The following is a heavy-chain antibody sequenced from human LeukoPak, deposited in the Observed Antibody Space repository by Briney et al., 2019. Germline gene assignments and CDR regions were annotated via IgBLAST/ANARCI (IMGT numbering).Heavy chain of an antibody. CDR2: INHSGST. V-gene: IGHV4-34*01. CDR3: ARFYDSSGYYFDY. Sequence: SETLSLTCAVYGGSFSGYYWSWIRQPPGKGLEWIGEINHSGSTNYNPSLKSRVTISVDTSKNQFSLKLSSVTAADTAVYYCARFYDSSGYYFDYWGQGTLVTVSS. D-gene: IGHD3-22*01. CDR1: GGSFSGYY. J-gene: IGHJ4*02.